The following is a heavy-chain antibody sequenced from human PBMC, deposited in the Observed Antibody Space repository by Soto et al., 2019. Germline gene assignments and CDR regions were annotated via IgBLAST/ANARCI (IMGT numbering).Heavy chain of an antibody. Sequence: GGSLRLSCTVSGATLSNYAMNWVRQAPGKGLEWVSSLSGSGGTTYYADSVKGRFIISRDNSKNTLYLLMNSLRAEDTALYYCAKQRADYGSGADTFYFDSWGQGALVTVSS. CDR2: LSGSGGTT. CDR3: AKQRADYGSGADTFYFDS. CDR1: GATLSNYA. V-gene: IGHV3-23*01. D-gene: IGHD3-10*01. J-gene: IGHJ4*02.